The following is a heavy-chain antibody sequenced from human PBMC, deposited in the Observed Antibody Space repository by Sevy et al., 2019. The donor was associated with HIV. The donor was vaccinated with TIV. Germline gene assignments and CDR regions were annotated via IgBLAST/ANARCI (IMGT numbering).Heavy chain of an antibody. CDR2: LSFGGGKI. D-gene: IGHD2-8*01. CDR1: GFNFNRYS. CDR3: GRGCCTRPHDY. V-gene: IGHV3-23*01. Sequence: GGSLRLSCAVSGFNFNRYSMSWVRQAPGKGLEWVASLSFGGGKINYADSVKGRFIISRDDSKNTLYLQMNSLRAEDTAVYVCGRGCCTRPHDYWGQGNLVTVSS. J-gene: IGHJ4*02.